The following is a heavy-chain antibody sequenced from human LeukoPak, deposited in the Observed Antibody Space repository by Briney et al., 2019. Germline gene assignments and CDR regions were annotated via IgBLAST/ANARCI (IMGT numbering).Heavy chain of an antibody. V-gene: IGHV4-4*07. D-gene: IGHD1-26*01. CDR3: ARRLAGVGATGGWFDP. J-gene: IGHJ5*02. Sequence: SETLSLTCTVSGGSISSYYWSWIRQPAGKGLERIGRIYTSGSTNYNPSLKSRVTMSVDTSKNQFSLKLSSVTAADTAVYYCARRLAGVGATGGWFDPWGQGTLVIVSS. CDR2: IYTSGST. CDR1: GGSISSYY.